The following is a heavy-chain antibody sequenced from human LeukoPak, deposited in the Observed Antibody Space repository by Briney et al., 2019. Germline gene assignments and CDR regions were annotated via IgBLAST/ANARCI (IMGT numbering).Heavy chain of an antibody. CDR2: IYSTGST. CDR3: AGIGRYFDL. CDR1: GGSISSGSYY. D-gene: IGHD3-10*01. V-gene: IGHV4-61*02. J-gene: IGHJ2*01. Sequence: RTSQTLSLTCIVSGGSISSGSYYWSWIRQPAGKGLERIGRIYSTGSTSYNPSLKSRVTISVDTSKNQFSLKLSSMTAADTAVYYCAGIGRYFDLWGRGTLVTVSS.